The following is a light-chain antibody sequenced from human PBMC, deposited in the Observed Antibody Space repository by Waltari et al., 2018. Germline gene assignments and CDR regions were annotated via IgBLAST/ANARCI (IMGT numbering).Light chain of an antibody. Sequence: QSALTQPRSVAGSPGQSVTISCTGTSSDVGGFDFVSWYQQHPGKAPKLLIYDVLKRPSGVPDRFSGSKSGTTASLTISGLQADDESDYYCCSYAGGDSVVFGGGTTLTVL. CDR2: DVL. CDR3: CSYAGGDSVV. J-gene: IGLJ2*01. CDR1: SSDVGGFDF. V-gene: IGLV2-11*01.